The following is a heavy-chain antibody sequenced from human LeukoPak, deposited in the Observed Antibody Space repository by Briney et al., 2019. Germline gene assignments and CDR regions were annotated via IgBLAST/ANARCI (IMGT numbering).Heavy chain of an antibody. D-gene: IGHD6-25*01. CDR3: TTDWSSSGH. Sequence: GGSLRLSCAASGFTFSTAWMSWVRQAPGRGLEWVGRLKSKNDGGTADYAAPAKGRFTISRDDSKNMLYLQMNSLKTDDTAVYYCTTDWSSSGHWGQGTLVTVSS. J-gene: IGHJ4*02. CDR2: LKSKNDGGTA. CDR1: GFTFSTAW. V-gene: IGHV3-15*01.